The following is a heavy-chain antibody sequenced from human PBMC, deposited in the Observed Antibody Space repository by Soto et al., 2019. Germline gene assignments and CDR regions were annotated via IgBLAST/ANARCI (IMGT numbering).Heavy chain of an antibody. CDR3: AXDGDYYGSSGYPSFWFDP. CDR1: GFTFSSYA. D-gene: IGHD3-22*01. Sequence: PGGSLRLSCAASGFTFSSYAMSWVRQAPGKGLEWVSAISGSGGSTYYADSVKGRFTISRDNSKNTLYLQMNSLRAEDTAVYYCAXDGDYYGSSGYPSFWFDPWGQGTLVTVS. V-gene: IGHV3-23*01. J-gene: IGHJ5*02. CDR2: ISGSGGST.